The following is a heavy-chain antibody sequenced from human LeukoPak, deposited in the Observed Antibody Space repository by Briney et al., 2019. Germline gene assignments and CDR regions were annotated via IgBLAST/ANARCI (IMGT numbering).Heavy chain of an antibody. D-gene: IGHD3-10*01. CDR3: AKAQRVWGVTIDY. Sequence: GGSLRLSCAASGFTFSSYGMHWVRQAPGKGLEWVAVISYDGSNKYYADSVKGRFTISRDNSKNTLYLQMNSLRAEDTAVYYCAKAQRVWGVTIDYWGQGTLVTVSS. CDR1: GFTFSSYG. J-gene: IGHJ4*02. V-gene: IGHV3-30*18. CDR2: ISYDGSNK.